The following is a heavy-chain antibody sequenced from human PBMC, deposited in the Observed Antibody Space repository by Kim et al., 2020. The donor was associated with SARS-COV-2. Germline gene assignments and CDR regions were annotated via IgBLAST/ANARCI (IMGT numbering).Heavy chain of an antibody. Sequence: SETLSLTCTVSVGSISSDYWTWFRQPPGKGLVWFVYIKNNGRRTNDNPSLRSRVAMLGDPSKSHSSLILSSVTAADTAVYFCARIPDITGWPCASWGQGILLTVSS. V-gene: IGHV4-59*01. CDR2: IKNNGRRT. J-gene: IGHJ4*02. CDR1: VGSISSDY. D-gene: IGHD6-19*01. CDR3: ARIPDITGWPCAS.